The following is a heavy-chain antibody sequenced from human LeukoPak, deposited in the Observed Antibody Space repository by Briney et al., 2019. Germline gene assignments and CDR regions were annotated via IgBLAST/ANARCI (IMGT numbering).Heavy chain of an antibody. Sequence: SETLSLTRTVSGGSISSGGYYWSWIRQHPGKGLEWIGYIYYSGSTYYNPSLKSRVTISVDTSKHQFSLKLSAVTAADSAVSYCARGPHKFDYWGQGSLVTVSS. CDR3: ARGPHKFDY. CDR1: GGSISSGGYY. V-gene: IGHV4-61*08. J-gene: IGHJ4*02. CDR2: IYYSGST.